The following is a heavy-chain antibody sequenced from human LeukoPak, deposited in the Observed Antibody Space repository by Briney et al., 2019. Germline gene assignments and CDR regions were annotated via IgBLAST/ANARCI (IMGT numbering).Heavy chain of an antibody. J-gene: IGHJ5*02. CDR2: SYYSGST. V-gene: IGHV4-38-2*02. CDR3: ARGGVLLLWFGDNGGEGWFDP. D-gene: IGHD3-10*01. Sequence: PAETLSLTCTVSGYSISSGYYWGWLRQPPGKGLEGVGISYYSGSTYYNPSLKSRVTISGDKSKNPFYLKLSTVTAEDTAVYYCARGGVLLLWFGDNGGEGWFDPWGQGTLVTVSS. CDR1: GYSISSGYY.